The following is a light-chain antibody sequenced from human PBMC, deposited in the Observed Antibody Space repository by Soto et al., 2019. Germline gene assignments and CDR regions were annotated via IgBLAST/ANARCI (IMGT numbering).Light chain of an antibody. Sequence: EIVLTQSPGTLSLFPGERATLSCRATQSVNSDYLAWYQQKTGQAPRLLIYIPSRRSTGIPDRFSGSGSGTVFTLTIRRLEPEDFAVYYCQLYGTSPWTFGQGTKVDIK. V-gene: IGKV3-20*01. CDR2: IPS. CDR3: QLYGTSPWT. J-gene: IGKJ1*01. CDR1: QSVNSDY.